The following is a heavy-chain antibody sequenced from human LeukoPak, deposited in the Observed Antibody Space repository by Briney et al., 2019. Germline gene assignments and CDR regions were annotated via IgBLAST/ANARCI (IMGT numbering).Heavy chain of an antibody. CDR2: IYYSGST. CDR3: ARAPTVTYSFDY. J-gene: IGHJ4*02. V-gene: IGHV4-59*01. D-gene: IGHD4-17*01. CDR1: GGSISSYY. Sequence: SETPALTCTVSGGSISSYYWSWIRQPPGKGLEWIGYIYYSGSTNYYPSLKSRVTISVDTSKNQFSLKLSSVTAADTAVYYCARAPTVTYSFDYGGQATLTPVSS.